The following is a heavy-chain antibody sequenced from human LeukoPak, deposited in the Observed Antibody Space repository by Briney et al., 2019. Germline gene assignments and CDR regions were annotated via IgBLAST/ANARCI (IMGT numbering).Heavy chain of an antibody. D-gene: IGHD3-10*01. V-gene: IGHV1-8*01. J-gene: IGHJ4*02. CDR1: GYTFTSND. CDR3: RVAYYYGSGSSITQDDY. CDR2: MNPNSGNT. Sequence: GASVKVSCKASGYTFTSNDINWVRQATGQGLEWMGWMNPNSGNTGYAQNFQGRVTITRDTSISTAYMELSGLRSEDTAVYYCRVAYYYGSGSSITQDDYWGQGTLVTVSS.